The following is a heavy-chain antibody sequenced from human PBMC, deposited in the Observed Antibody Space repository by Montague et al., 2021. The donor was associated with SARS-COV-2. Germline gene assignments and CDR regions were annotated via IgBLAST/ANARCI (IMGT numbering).Heavy chain of an antibody. J-gene: IGHJ6*03. CDR1: GGSISSYY. Sequence: SETLSLTCTVSGGSISSYYWSWIRQPPGKGLEWIWYLYYSGSTNYNPSLKSRVTISVDTSKNQFSLRLNSVTAADTAVYYCTSNPPGYSSFYYLDVWGQGTTVTVSS. D-gene: IGHD5-18*01. CDR2: LYYSGST. CDR3: TSNPPGYSSFYYLDV. V-gene: IGHV4-59*01.